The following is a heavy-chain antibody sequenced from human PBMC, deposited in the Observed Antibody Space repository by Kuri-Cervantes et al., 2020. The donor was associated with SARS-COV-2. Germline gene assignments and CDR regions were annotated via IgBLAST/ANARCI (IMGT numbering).Heavy chain of an antibody. Sequence: GESLKISCAASGFTFSTYAMHWVRQAPGKGLECEAFIWYDEDNKYYSDSVKGRFTISRDNSKNTLYQQMNTLRAEDTAVYYCGSGLLPHYWGQGTLVTVSS. CDR2: IWYDEDNK. V-gene: IGHV3-30*02. CDR1: GFTFSTYA. J-gene: IGHJ4*02. CDR3: GSGLLPHY. D-gene: IGHD3-22*01.